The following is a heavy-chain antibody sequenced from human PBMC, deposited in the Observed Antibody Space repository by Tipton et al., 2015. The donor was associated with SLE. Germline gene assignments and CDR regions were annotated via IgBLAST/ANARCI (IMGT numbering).Heavy chain of an antibody. CDR2: IYTGGNT. D-gene: IGHD2-2*01. CDR3: VVCSPSSCSYFDY. CDR1: GGSINTYY. Sequence: LRLSCTVSGGSINTYYWSGVRQPAGKGLEWIGRIYTGGNTKYNPSLESRVSFSVDTSRGQFFLEVRSVTAADTAVYYCVVCSPSSCSYFDYWGQGRLVTVSS. J-gene: IGHJ4*02. V-gene: IGHV4-4*07.